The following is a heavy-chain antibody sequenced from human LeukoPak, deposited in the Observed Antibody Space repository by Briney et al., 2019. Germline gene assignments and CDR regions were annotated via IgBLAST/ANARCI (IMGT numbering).Heavy chain of an antibody. CDR2: IYYSGST. J-gene: IGHJ6*02. D-gene: IGHD3-3*01. Sequence: SETLSLTCTVSGGSISSYFWSWIRQPPGKGLEWIGYIYYSGSTNYNPSLKSRVTISVDTSKNQFSLKLSSVTAADTAVYYCARHSRPDCDFWSGYYSIYYYGMDVWGQGTTVTVSS. CDR3: ARHSRPDCDFWSGYYSIYYYGMDV. CDR1: GGSISSYF. V-gene: IGHV4-59*08.